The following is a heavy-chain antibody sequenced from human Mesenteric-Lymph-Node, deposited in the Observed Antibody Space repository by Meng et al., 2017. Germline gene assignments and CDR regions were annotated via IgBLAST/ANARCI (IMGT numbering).Heavy chain of an antibody. CDR3: ARALWRIGSGSDY. CDR1: GYTFTNSP. D-gene: IGHD3-10*01. J-gene: IGHJ4*02. Sequence: QVHLVQSGPKVKKPGASLTVACKASGYTFTNSPMHWVRQAPGQRLEWMGWINPNRSNTGHAQKFQGRVTMTRNTSISTAYMELSSLRSEDTAVYYCARALWRIGSGSDYWGQGTLVTVSS. CDR2: INPNRSNT. V-gene: IGHV1-8*02.